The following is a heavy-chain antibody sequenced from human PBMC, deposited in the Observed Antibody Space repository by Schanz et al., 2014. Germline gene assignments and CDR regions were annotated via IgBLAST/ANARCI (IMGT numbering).Heavy chain of an antibody. V-gene: IGHV3-23*01. Sequence: EVQLLESGGGLIQPGGSLRLSCAASGFIFGSSVMAWVRQAPGKGLEWVSGITGASDHIDYAESVKGRFTISRDNSKNTLFLQLNSLRADDTAVYYCARPPHDSSGYYPFDYWGQGTLVTVSS. J-gene: IGHJ4*02. CDR1: GFIFGSSV. D-gene: IGHD3-22*01. CDR2: ITGASDHI. CDR3: ARPPHDSSGYYPFDY.